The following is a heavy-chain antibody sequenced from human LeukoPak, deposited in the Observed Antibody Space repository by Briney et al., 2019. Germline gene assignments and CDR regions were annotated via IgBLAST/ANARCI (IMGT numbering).Heavy chain of an antibody. J-gene: IGHJ3*02. CDR1: GFTFSDYA. D-gene: IGHD1-26*01. CDR3: ARDIGGGGAFDI. Sequence: PGGSLRLSCAASGFTFSDYAMSWVRQAPGGGLEWVSAISGSGDKTFHADSVKGRFTISRDNSKNTLHLQMNSLRVEDTAVYYCARDIGGGGAFDIWGQGTMVTVSS. CDR2: ISGSGDKT. V-gene: IGHV3-23*01.